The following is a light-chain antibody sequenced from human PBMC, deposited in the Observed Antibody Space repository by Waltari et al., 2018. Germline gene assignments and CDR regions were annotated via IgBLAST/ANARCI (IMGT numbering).Light chain of an antibody. V-gene: IGKV3-15*01. CDR3: QQYHTWPPLT. J-gene: IGKJ4*01. CDR2: GAS. Sequence: EIEMTQSPATLSVSPGERATISCRASQSVGGNLAWYKQKHGQAPRLLIHGASTRATGVPARFSVSGSGTEFTLTISSLQSEDFAVYYCQQYHTWPPLTFGGGTKVEIK. CDR1: QSVGGN.